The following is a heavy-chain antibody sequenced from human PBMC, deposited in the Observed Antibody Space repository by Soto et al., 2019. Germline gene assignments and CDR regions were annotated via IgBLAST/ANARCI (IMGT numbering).Heavy chain of an antibody. D-gene: IGHD2-8*01. J-gene: IGHJ4*02. Sequence: SVKVSCKASGGTLNNYLITWVRQAPGQGLEWMGEIIPISGTSNFAQKFQGRVTITAVESTSTAYMELSSLRSEDTAVYYCARAYGGVLMVYAIDYWGQGTLVTVSS. CDR2: IIPISGTS. CDR1: GGTLNNYL. CDR3: ARAYGGVLMVYAIDY. V-gene: IGHV1-69*13.